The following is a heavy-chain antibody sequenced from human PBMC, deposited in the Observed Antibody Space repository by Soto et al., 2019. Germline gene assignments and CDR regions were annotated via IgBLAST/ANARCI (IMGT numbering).Heavy chain of an antibody. J-gene: IGHJ4*02. CDR3: TTKPQWELLTLYYFDY. D-gene: IGHD1-26*01. CDR2: IKSKTDGGTT. CDR1: GYTFSNAW. V-gene: IGHV3-15*07. Sequence: GGPLRLSCAASGYTFSNAWMNWVRQAPGKGLEWVGRIKSKTDGGTTDYAAPVKGRFTISRDDSKNTLYLQMNSLKTEDTAVYYCTTKPQWELLTLYYFDYWGQGTLVTVSS.